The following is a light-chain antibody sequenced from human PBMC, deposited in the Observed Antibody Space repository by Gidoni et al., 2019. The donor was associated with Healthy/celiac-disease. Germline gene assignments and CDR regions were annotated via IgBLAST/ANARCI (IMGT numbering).Light chain of an antibody. V-gene: IGKV1-8*01. CDR2: AAS. CDR1: QGISSY. J-gene: IGKJ1*01. Sequence: AIRMTQSPSSFTASTGDRVTITCRASQGISSYLAWYQQKPGKAPKLLIYAASTLQSRVPSRFSGSGSGTDFTLTISCLQSEDFATYYCQQYYSYPLTFXQXTKVEIK. CDR3: QQYYSYPLT.